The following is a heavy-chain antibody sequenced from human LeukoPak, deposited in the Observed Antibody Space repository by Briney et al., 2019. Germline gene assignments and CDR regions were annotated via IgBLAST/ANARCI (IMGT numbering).Heavy chain of an antibody. CDR1: GFTFGDYY. J-gene: IGHJ4*02. V-gene: IGHV3-11*04. Sequence: KTGGSLRLSCAASGFTFGDYYMSWLRQTPGKGLEWVSYISTGGTTIHYADSVKGRFTISRDNAKNSLYLQMNSLRAEDRAVYYCARVRGSYCSDHWGQGILVIVSS. CDR3: ARVRGSYCSDH. D-gene: IGHD1-26*01. CDR2: ISTGGTTI.